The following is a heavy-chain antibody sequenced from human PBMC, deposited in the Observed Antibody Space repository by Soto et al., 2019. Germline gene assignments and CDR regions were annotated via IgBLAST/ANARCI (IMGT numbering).Heavy chain of an antibody. CDR3: AFQATADFDY. J-gene: IGHJ4*02. V-gene: IGHV4-4*02. Sequence: PSETLSLTCAVSGGSISSTNWWTWVRQSPGRGLEWIGEIYHSGTTNYSPSLKSRVNIAVDMSTNHLSLTLISVTAADTAVYYCAFQATADFDYWGKGILVTVSS. CDR1: GGSISSTNW. D-gene: IGHD1-1*01. CDR2: IYHSGTT.